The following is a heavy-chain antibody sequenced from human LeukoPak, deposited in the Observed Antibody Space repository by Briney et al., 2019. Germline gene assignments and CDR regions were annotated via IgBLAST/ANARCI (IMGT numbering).Heavy chain of an antibody. CDR2: ISGSGGST. V-gene: IGHV3-23*01. CDR1: GFTFNNYF. CDR3: ARYCSGASCYSGLDY. J-gene: IGHJ4*02. D-gene: IGHD2-15*01. Sequence: PGGSLRLSCAASGFTFNNYFMSWVRQAPGKGLEWVSTISGSGGSTYYADFVRGRFTISRDNSKNTLCLQMNSLRAEDSAVYYCARYCSGASCYSGLDYWGQGTLVTVSS.